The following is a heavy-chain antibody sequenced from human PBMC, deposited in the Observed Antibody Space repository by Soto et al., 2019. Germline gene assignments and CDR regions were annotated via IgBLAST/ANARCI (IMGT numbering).Heavy chain of an antibody. CDR3: AAVDIGDY. CDR1: GYTFTSYA. D-gene: IGHD5-12*01. J-gene: IGHJ4*02. Sequence: QVQLVQSEAEVKKPGASVKVSCKTSGYTFTSYAIHWVRQVSGQRLEWMGWVYGDNGNTKYLEKFQGRVTFTRDTSARIAYMELSNLRSEDTALYYCAAVDIGDYWGQGTLVSVSS. V-gene: IGHV1-3*01. CDR2: VYGDNGNT.